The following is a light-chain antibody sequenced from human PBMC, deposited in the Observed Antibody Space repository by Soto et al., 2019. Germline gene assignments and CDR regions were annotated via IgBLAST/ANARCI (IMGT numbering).Light chain of an antibody. Sequence: EIVMTQSPDSLAVSLGERATINCTSSQSVTSSHSAKNYVAWYQQKSGHPPKLIIYWASARESGVPDRFICSGSGTDFTLTIIILQAEDLAVYFCQQYSTAPRTFGQGTKLEI. CDR2: WAS. CDR3: QQYSTAPRT. J-gene: IGKJ2*01. CDR1: QSVTSSHSAKNY. V-gene: IGKV4-1*01.